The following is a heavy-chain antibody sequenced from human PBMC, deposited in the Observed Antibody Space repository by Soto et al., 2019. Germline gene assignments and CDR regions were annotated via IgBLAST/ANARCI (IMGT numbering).Heavy chain of an antibody. J-gene: IGHJ4*02. CDR2: IYPGDSDT. D-gene: IGHD1-26*01. CDR3: ARLGGIVDTGTWIQ. V-gene: IGHV5-51*01. Sequence: GESLKISCNTSGYRFSNYWIGWVRQRPGKGPEWMAIIYPGDSDTRENPSFQGQVTISADKSSNTVHLQWRRLKASDTAIYYCARLGGIVDTGTWIQWGQGTPVTVSS. CDR1: GYRFSNYW.